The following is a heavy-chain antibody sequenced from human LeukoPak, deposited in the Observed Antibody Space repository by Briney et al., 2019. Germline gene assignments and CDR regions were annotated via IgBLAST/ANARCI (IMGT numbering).Heavy chain of an antibody. Sequence: GGSLRLSCAASGFTFSSYGMSWVRQAPGKGLEWVSAISGSGGSTYYADSMKGRFTISRDNSKNTLYLQMNSLRAEDTAVYYCAKIKGTQYLLDYWGQGTLVTVSS. D-gene: IGHD2/OR15-2a*01. CDR2: ISGSGGST. J-gene: IGHJ4*02. CDR3: AKIKGTQYLLDY. V-gene: IGHV3-23*01. CDR1: GFTFSSYG.